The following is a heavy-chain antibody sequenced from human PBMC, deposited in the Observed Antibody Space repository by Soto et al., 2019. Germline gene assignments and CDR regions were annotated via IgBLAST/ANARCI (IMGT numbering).Heavy chain of an antibody. Sequence: QVQLVQSGAEVKKPGASVKVSCKASGYTFTSYYMHWVRQAPGQGLEWMGIINPSGGSTSYAQKFQGRVTMTRDTSTSTVYMELSSLRSEDTAVYYCARIRRGLRYFDWLSRGVGYYYYGMDVWGQGTTVTVSS. V-gene: IGHV1-46*01. J-gene: IGHJ6*02. CDR2: INPSGGST. D-gene: IGHD3-9*01. CDR3: ARIRRGLRYFDWLSRGVGYYYYGMDV. CDR1: GYTFTSYY.